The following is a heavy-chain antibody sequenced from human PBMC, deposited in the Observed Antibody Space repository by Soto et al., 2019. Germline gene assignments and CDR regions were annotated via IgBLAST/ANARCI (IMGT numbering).Heavy chain of an antibody. J-gene: IGHJ6*01. Sequence: SATLSLTYTFSGGSISSNTYYWGWIRQPPGKGLEWIGSIYYSVRTYYNPSLKSRVPISVDTAKNQCSLKLSSVTASDTAVYYCASATAERTGAVYYYYGMDVWGEGTTVT. CDR2: IYYSVRT. CDR1: GGSISSNTYY. CDR3: ASATAERTGAVYYYYGMDV. V-gene: IGHV4-39*01. D-gene: IGHD1-1*01.